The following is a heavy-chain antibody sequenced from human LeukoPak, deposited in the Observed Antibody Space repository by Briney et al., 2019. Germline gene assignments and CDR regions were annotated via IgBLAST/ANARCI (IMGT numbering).Heavy chain of an antibody. CDR3: ARAPSGYDYHYFDY. CDR1: GFTFSNYG. V-gene: IGHV3-33*01. J-gene: IGHJ4*02. Sequence: GGSLRLSCAASGFTFSNYGIHWVRQAPGKGLEWVAVVWYDGSNEFYADSVKGRFTISRDNSKNTLYLQMSSLRAEDTAVYYCARAPSGYDYHYFDYWGQGTLVTVSS. D-gene: IGHD5-12*01. CDR2: VWYDGSNE.